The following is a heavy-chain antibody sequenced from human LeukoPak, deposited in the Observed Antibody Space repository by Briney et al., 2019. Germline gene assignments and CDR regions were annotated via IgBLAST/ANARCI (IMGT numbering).Heavy chain of an antibody. CDR3: AKELWFYYGSGSYIDY. D-gene: IGHD3-10*01. Sequence: GGSLRLSCAASGFTFSSYAMSWVRLAPGKGLEWVSALTGSGGSTYYADSVKGRFTISRDNSKNTLYLQMNSLRAEDTAVYYCAKELWFYYGSGSYIDYWGQGTLVTVSS. V-gene: IGHV3-23*01. CDR2: LTGSGGST. CDR1: GFTFSSYA. J-gene: IGHJ4*02.